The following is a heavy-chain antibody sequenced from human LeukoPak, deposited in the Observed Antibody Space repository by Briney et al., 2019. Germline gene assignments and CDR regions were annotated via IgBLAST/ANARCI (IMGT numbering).Heavy chain of an antibody. J-gene: IGHJ5*02. CDR1: GGSISSYY. CDR3: ARAPSSPGFGDGNWFDT. Sequence: SETLSLTCTVSGGSISSYYWSWIRQPAGKGLEWIGRIYTSGSTNYNPSLKSRVTMSVDTSKNQFSLKLSSVTAADTAVYYCARAPSSPGFGDGNWFDTWGQGTLVTVSS. V-gene: IGHV4-4*07. CDR2: IYTSGST. D-gene: IGHD3-10*01.